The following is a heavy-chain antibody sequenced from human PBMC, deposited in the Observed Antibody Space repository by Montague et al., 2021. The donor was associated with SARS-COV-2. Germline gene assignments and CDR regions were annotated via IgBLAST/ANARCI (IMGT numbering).Heavy chain of an antibody. CDR3: ARGSEYYYHPFDY. CDR2: IYSNGDT. V-gene: IGHV4-4*07. J-gene: IGHJ4*01. D-gene: IGHD2/OR15-2a*01. CDR1: GASISGYH. Sequence: SETLSLTCTVSGASISGYHWSWIRQPAGKALEWICRIYSNGDTTYNPSLKSRLTMSVDTSERQFSLKMTSVSAADTAIYYCARGSEYYYHPFDYWGHGNLVTVSS.